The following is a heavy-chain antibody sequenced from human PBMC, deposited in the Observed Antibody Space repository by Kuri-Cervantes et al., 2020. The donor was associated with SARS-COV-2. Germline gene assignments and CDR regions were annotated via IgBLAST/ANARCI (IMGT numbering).Heavy chain of an antibody. CDR2: IWYDGSNK. CDR3: ARPSNFHHDSGAYV. V-gene: IGHV3-33*01. J-gene: IGHJ6*02. Sequence: GGSLRLSCAASGFTLSSYGMHWVRQAPGKGLEWVAFIWYDGSNKYYADSVKGRFTISRDNFKNTVYLQMNSLRAEDTAVYYCARPSNFHHDSGAYVWGQGTTVTVSS. CDR1: GFTLSSYG. D-gene: IGHD3-22*01.